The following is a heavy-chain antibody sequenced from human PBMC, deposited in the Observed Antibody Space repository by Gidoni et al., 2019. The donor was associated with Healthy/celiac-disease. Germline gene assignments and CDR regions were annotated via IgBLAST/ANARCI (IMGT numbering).Heavy chain of an antibody. V-gene: IGHV3-21*01. CDR3: ARDRREGFDY. J-gene: IGHJ4*02. CDR1: GFTFSSYS. Sequence: EVQLVESGGGLVKPGGSLRLSCAASGFTFSSYSMNWVRQAPGKGLEWVSSISSSSSYIYYADSVKGRFTISRDNAKNSLYLQMNGLRAEDTAVYYCARDRREGFDYWGQGTLVTVSS. CDR2: ISSSSSYI.